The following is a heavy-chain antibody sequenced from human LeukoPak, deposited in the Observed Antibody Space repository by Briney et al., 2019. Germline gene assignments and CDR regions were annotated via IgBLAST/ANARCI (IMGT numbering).Heavy chain of an antibody. V-gene: IGHV3-15*01. CDR1: GFTFSSYA. CDR3: TAHSSRQGYYYYYYYMDV. CDR2: IKSKTDGGTT. D-gene: IGHD1-26*01. Sequence: GGSLRLSCKASGFTFSSYAMSWVRQAPGKGLEWVGRIKSKTDGGTTDYAAPVKGRFTISRDDSKNTLYLQMNSLKTEDTAVYYCTAHSSRQGYYYYYYYMDVWGKGTTVTVSS. J-gene: IGHJ6*03.